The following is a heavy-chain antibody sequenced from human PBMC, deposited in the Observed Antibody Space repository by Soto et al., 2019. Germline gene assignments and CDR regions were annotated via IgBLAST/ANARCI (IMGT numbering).Heavy chain of an antibody. CDR2: INAKTGET. J-gene: IGHJ4*02. CDR1: GYTFTGYY. CDR3: TRDSLGYCDHITCYYFDH. Sequence: ASVKVSCKSSGYTFTGYYVNWVRQAPGQGLEWLGWINAKTGETYYAQKFQDRISMTRDASISTAYMELNRLRFDDTAVYYCTRDSLGYCDHITCYYFDHWGQGTLVTVSS. D-gene: IGHD2-15*01. V-gene: IGHV1-2*02.